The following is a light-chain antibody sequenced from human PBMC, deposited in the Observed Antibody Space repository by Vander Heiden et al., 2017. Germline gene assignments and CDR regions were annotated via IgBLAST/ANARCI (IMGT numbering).Light chain of an antibody. J-gene: IGKJ1*01. Sequence: DIVMTQSPDSLAVSLGERATINCKSSQNVLYNSNNKNYLAWYQQKPGQPPKLLIYWASTRESGVPDRFIGSGSGTDFTLTISSLQAEDVAVYYCQQFYSLPWTFGQGTKVEI. CDR2: WAS. V-gene: IGKV4-1*01. CDR3: QQFYSLPWT. CDR1: QNVLYNSNNKNY.